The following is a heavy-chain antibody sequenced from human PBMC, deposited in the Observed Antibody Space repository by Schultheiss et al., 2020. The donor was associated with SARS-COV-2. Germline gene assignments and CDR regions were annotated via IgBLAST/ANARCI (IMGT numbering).Heavy chain of an antibody. D-gene: IGHD3-10*01. CDR1: GGSFSGYY. CDR2: IYTSGTT. CDR3: ARDEGYGSGSYSSYGMDV. J-gene: IGHJ6*02. Sequence: SETLSLTCAVYGGSFSGYYWSWIRQPAGKGLEWIGRIYTSGTTDYNPSLKSRVTISLDTSMNQFSLKLSSVTAADTAVYYCARDEGYGSGSYSSYGMDVWGQGTTVTVSS. V-gene: IGHV4-4*07.